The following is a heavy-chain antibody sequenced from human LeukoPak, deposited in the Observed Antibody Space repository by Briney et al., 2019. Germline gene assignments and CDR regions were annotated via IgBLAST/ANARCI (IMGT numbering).Heavy chain of an antibody. D-gene: IGHD2-2*01. CDR2: ISAYNGNT. V-gene: IGHV1-18*01. CDR1: GYTFTSYG. J-gene: IGHJ4*02. Sequence: RASVKVSCKASGYTFTSYGISWVRQAPGQGLEWMGWISAYNGNTNYAQKLQGRVTMTTDTSTSTAYMELRSLRSDDTAVYYCARATSPVVVVPAAISYTLYYWGQGTLVTVSS. CDR3: ARATSPVVVVPAAISYTLYY.